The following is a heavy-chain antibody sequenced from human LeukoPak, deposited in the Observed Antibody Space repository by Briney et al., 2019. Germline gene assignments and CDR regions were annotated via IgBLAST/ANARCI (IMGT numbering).Heavy chain of an antibody. D-gene: IGHD1-26*01. CDR3: ARDPVGPGGFFGY. V-gene: IGHV4-59*01. Sequence: MSSETLSLTCTVSGGSISSYYWSWIRQPPGKGLEWIGYIYYSGSTNYNPSLKSRVTISVDTSKNQFSLKLSSVTAADTAVYYCARDPVGPGGFFGYWGQGTLVTVSS. CDR1: GGSISSYY. CDR2: IYYSGST. J-gene: IGHJ4*02.